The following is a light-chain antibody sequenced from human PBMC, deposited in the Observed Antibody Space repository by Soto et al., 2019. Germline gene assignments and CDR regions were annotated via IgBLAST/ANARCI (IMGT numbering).Light chain of an antibody. J-gene: IGKJ2*01. Sequence: DFVMTQSPDSLAVSLGERATINCKSSQSVLYSSNNKNYLAWYQEKPGQPPKLLIYWASTRESGVPDRFSGSGSGTDFTLTISSLQAEDVAVYYCQQYYRPPHTLGQGTKLEIK. CDR1: QSVLYSSNNKNY. V-gene: IGKV4-1*01. CDR2: WAS. CDR3: QQYYRPPHT.